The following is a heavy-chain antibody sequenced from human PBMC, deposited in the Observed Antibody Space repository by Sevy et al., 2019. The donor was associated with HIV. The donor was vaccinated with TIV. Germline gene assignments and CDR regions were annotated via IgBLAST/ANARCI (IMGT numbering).Heavy chain of an antibody. J-gene: IGHJ6*03. CDR1: GFTFSSYE. Sequence: GGALRLSCAASGFTFSSYEMNWVRQAPGKGLEWVSYISSSGSTIYYADSVKGRFTISRDNAKNSLYLQMNSLRAEDTAVYYCARRNYGDNDYYYYMDVWGKGTTVTVSS. CDR2: ISSSGSTI. D-gene: IGHD4-17*01. CDR3: ARRNYGDNDYYYYMDV. V-gene: IGHV3-48*03.